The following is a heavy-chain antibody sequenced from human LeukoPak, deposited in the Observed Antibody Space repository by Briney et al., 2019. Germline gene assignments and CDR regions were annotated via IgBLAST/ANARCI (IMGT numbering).Heavy chain of an antibody. CDR1: GFTFSSYA. CDR3: AKDRFQVVVAATRYFDY. V-gene: IGHV3-23*01. Sequence: GGSLRLSCAASGFTFSSYAMSWVRQAQGKGLEWVSAISGSGGSTYYADSVKGRFTISRDNSKNTLYLQMNSLRAEDTAVYYCAKDRFQVVVAATRYFDYWGQGTLVTVSS. J-gene: IGHJ4*02. D-gene: IGHD2-15*01. CDR2: ISGSGGST.